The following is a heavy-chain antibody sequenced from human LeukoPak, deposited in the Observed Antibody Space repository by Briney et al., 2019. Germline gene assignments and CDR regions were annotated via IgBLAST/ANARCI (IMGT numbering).Heavy chain of an antibody. CDR1: GDSVSSNSAA. V-gene: IGHV6-1*01. J-gene: IGHJ4*02. D-gene: IGHD6-19*01. CDR2: TYYRSKWYN. CDR3: AREPLGYSSGWYDPPAKTKVGAHEGAFDY. Sequence: SQTLSLTCAISGDSVSSNSAAWNWIRQSPSRGLEWLGRTYYRSKWYNDYAVSVKSRITINPDTSKNQFSLQLNSVTPEDTAVCYCAREPLGYSSGWYDPPAKTKVGAHEGAFDYWGQGTLVTVSS.